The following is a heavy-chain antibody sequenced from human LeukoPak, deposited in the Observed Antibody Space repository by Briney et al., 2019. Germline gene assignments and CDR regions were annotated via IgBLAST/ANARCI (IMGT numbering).Heavy chain of an antibody. CDR1: GYTFASYY. V-gene: IGHV1-46*01. J-gene: IGHJ5*02. Sequence: ASVKVSCKASGYTFASYYIHWVRQAPGQGLEWMGIINPSGGSTNYAQKLQGRVTMTRDTSTSTVYMELSSLRSEDTAVYYCGGRGIAADGDWFDPWGQGTLVTVSS. CDR2: INPSGGST. CDR3: GGRGIAADGDWFDP. D-gene: IGHD6-13*01.